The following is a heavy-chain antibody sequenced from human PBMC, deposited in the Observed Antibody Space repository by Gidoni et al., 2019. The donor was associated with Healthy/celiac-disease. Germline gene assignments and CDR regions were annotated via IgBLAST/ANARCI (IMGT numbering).Heavy chain of an antibody. V-gene: IGHV1-46*01. CDR3: ARDGDFTMFRGVIIKGDAFDI. CDR2: INPSGGST. CDR1: GYTFTSYY. J-gene: IGHJ3*02. Sequence: QVQLVQSGAEVKKPGASVKVSCKASGYTFTSYYMHWVRQAPGQGLEWMGIINPSGGSTSYAQTFQGRVTMTRDTSTSTVYMELSSLRSEDTAVYYCARDGDFTMFRGVIIKGDAFDIWGQGTMVTVSS. D-gene: IGHD3-10*01.